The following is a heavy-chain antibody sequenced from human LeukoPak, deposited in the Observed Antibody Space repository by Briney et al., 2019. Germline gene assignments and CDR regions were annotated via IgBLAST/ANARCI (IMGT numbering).Heavy chain of an antibody. CDR2: IWYDGSNK. CDR1: GFTFSSYG. V-gene: IGHV3-33*01. CDR3: AREVYYYDSSGAFDI. Sequence: GGSLRLSCAASGFTFSSYGMHWVRQAPVKGLEWVAVIWYDGSNKYYADSVKGRFTISRDNSKNTLYLQMNSLRAEDTAVYYCAREVYYYDSSGAFDIWGQGTMVTVSS. D-gene: IGHD3-22*01. J-gene: IGHJ3*02.